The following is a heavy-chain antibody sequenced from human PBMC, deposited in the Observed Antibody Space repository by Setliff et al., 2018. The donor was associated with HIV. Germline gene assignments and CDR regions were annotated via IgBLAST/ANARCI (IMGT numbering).Heavy chain of an antibody. CDR3: ARAPPTDYDFTYYFGY. Sequence: SETLSLTCTVSGGSISSSSYYWGWIRQPPGKGLEWIGSIYYSGSTYYNPFLKSRVTISVDTSKNQFSLKLSSVTAADTAVYYCARAPPTDYDFTYYFGYWGQGTLVTVSS. J-gene: IGHJ4*02. CDR1: GGSISSSSYY. V-gene: IGHV4-39*07. D-gene: IGHD3-3*01. CDR2: IYYSGST.